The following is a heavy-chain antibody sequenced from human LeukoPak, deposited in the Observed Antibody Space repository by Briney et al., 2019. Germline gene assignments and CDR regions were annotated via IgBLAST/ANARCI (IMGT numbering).Heavy chain of an antibody. Sequence: PGGCLRLSCAASGFTFSIYEMHWVRPAPGKGLGWVSYITGSGYTIYYADSVKGRFTISRDNAKNSLYLQMNSLRVEDTAVYYCATRGFDYWGQATLVTVSS. D-gene: IGHD3-10*01. CDR2: ITGSGYTI. CDR1: GFTFSIYE. CDR3: ATRGFDY. J-gene: IGHJ4*02. V-gene: IGHV3-48*03.